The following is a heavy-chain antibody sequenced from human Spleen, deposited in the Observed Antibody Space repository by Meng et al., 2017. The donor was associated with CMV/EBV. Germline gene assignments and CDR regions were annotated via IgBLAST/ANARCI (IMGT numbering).Heavy chain of an antibody. J-gene: IGHJ3*02. CDR3: ARDRRYCSSSGCNLFVLDI. D-gene: IGHD2-2*01. Sequence: SETLSLTCTVSGGSISGSYWSWVRQPPGKGLEWIGYIYYSGSTNYNPSLKSRMTISVDSSKNQFSLKLSSVTAADSAVYYCARDRRYCSSSGCNLFVLDIWGQGTMVTVSS. CDR1: GGSISGSY. CDR2: IYYSGST. V-gene: IGHV4-59*01.